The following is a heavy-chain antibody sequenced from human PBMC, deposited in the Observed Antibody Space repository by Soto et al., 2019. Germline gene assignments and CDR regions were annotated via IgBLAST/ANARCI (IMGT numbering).Heavy chain of an antibody. CDR3: ARWAWRVRDYVGPFDY. V-gene: IGHV1-18*04. Sequence: ASVKGSRKASGEFFTTNGITWVRHAPGQGHECVGWICTYGKNTNYAPKFQARLLLTADTSTTTAHMELRSLRPDDTAVYYCARWAWRVRDYVGPFDYWG. J-gene: IGHJ4*01. D-gene: IGHD4-17*01. CDR2: ICTYGKNT. CDR1: GEFFTTNG.